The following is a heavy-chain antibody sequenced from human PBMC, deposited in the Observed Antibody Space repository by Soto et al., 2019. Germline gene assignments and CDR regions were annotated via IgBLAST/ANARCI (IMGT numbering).Heavy chain of an antibody. V-gene: IGHV1-2*02. CDR1: GYTFAAYY. Sequence: QVQLVQSGAEVKKPGASVKVSCKTSGYTFAAYYIHWIRQAPGQGLEWMGWINPTSGDTVYAQNFQDRVTMTRDTSISTAYMELRRLNSDDTAVYYCARDPDYGDYWGYFVDSWGQGTPVTVSS. J-gene: IGHJ4*02. CDR3: ARDPDYGDYWGYFVDS. CDR2: INPTSGDT. D-gene: IGHD4-17*01.